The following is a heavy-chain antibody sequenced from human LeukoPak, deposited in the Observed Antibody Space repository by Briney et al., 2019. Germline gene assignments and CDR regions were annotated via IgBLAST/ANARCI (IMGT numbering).Heavy chain of an antibody. CDR1: GFTFSSYG. CDR3: ASTLMVRGVIIPYFDY. V-gene: IGHV3-30*03. J-gene: IGHJ4*02. D-gene: IGHD3-10*01. CDR2: ISYDGSNK. Sequence: GGSLRLSCTASGFTFSSYGMHWVRQAPGKGLEWVAVISYDGSNKYYADSVKGRFTISRDNSKNTLYLQMNSLRAEDTAVYCCASTLMVRGVIIPYFDYWGQGTLVTVSS.